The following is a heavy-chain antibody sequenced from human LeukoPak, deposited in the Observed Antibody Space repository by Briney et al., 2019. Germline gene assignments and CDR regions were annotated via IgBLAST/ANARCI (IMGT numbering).Heavy chain of an antibody. CDR1: GFTFINYA. Sequence: GGSLRLSCAASGFTFINYAMTWVRQAPGKGLEWVSTVLGSGDSTFYADSVKGRFTISRDNSKDTVYLQMNSLRAEDTAVYYCAKDRDSSGYNDYWGQGTLATVSS. D-gene: IGHD3-22*01. J-gene: IGHJ4*02. V-gene: IGHV3-23*01. CDR3: AKDRDSSGYNDY. CDR2: VLGSGDST.